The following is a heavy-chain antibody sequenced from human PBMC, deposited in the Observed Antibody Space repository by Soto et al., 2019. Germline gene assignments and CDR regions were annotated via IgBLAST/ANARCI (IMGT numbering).Heavy chain of an antibody. CDR3: AKGAWYYDILTGYGYFDY. D-gene: IGHD3-9*01. V-gene: IGHV3-23*01. Sequence: EVQLLESGGGLVQPGGSLRLSSAASGFTFSSYAMSWVRQAPGKGLEWVSGISGSGVSTYYADSVKGRFTISRDNSKNTLYLQMNSLRAEDTAVYYCAKGAWYYDILTGYGYFDYWGQGTLVTVSS. J-gene: IGHJ4*02. CDR2: ISGSGVST. CDR1: GFTFSSYA.